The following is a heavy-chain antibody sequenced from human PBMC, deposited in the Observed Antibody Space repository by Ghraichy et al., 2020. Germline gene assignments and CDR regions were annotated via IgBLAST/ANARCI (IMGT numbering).Heavy chain of an antibody. D-gene: IGHD4-17*01. CDR3: AKGWNDYAYRNWFDP. Sequence: SETLSLTCTVSGGSISSSSYYWGWIRQPPGKGLEWIGSIYYSGSTYYNPSLKSRVIISVDTSKNQFSLKLSSVTAADTAVYYCAKGWNDYAYRNWFDPWGQGTLVTVSS. CDR2: IYYSGST. V-gene: IGHV4-39*01. CDR1: GGSISSSSYY. J-gene: IGHJ5*02.